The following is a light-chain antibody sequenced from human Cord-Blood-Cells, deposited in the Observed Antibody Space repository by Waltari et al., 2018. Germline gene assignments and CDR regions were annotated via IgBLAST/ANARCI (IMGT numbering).Light chain of an antibody. V-gene: IGLV2-18*02. CDR2: EVS. Sequence: QSALTQPPSVSGSPGQSVTISCTGTSSDVGSYNRVSWYQQPPGTAPKLMIYEVSKLPSGVPHRCSGSKSGNTSALTISGLQAEDEADYDCSSYTSSSTWVFGGGTKLTVL. CDR3: SSYTSSSTWV. CDR1: SSDVGSYNR. J-gene: IGLJ3*02.